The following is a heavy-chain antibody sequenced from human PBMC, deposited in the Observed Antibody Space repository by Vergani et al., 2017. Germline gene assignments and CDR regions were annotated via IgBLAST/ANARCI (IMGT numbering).Heavy chain of an antibody. CDR2: IYYSGTT. V-gene: IGHV4-38-2*02. J-gene: IGHJ6*03. Sequence: QVQLQESGPGLVKPSETLSLTCTVSGSSISSGYYWGWIRQPPGKGLEWIGYIYYSGTTYYNPSLESRLTISLDTSENHLSLKLTSVTAADTAVYYCARQKDYYMDVWGKGATVTVS. CDR3: ARQKDYYMDV. CDR1: GSSISSGYY.